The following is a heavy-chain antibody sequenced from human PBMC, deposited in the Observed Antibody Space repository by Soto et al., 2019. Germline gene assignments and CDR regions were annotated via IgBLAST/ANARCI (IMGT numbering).Heavy chain of an antibody. V-gene: IGHV3-30*04. CDR1: GFTFSSYA. Sequence: QVQLVESGGGVVQPGRSLRLSCAASGFTFSSYAIHCVRQAPGTGLEWVAVILSDGNNKFYADSVEGRFTISSDNSKNTLYLQMKSLRAEDTALYYCARALNGDDYAFDIWGQGTMVIVSS. CDR2: ILSDGNNK. CDR3: ARALNGDDYAFDI. D-gene: IGHD2-21*02. J-gene: IGHJ3*02.